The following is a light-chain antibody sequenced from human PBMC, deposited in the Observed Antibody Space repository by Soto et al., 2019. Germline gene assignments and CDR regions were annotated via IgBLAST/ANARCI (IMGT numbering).Light chain of an antibody. V-gene: IGLV2-14*01. CDR2: DVS. CDR3: SSYTITSTVV. Sequence: QSALTQPASVSGSPGQSITISCTGTSSDIAVYSYVSWFQQHPGKAPKLIIYDVSNRPSGVSSRFSGSKSGNTASLTISGLQAEDESDYYCSSYTITSTVVFGGGTKLTV. CDR1: SSDIAVYSY. J-gene: IGLJ2*01.